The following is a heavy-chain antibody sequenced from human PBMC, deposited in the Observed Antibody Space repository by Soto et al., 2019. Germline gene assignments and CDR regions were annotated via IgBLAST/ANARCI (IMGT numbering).Heavy chain of an antibody. Sequence: GGSLRLSCAASAFTFSYYAMNGVRQAPGKGLEWVSQITAGGNTYYADSVKGRFTISRDNSKNTLYLQMNSLRAEDTAVYYCAKGPTATTTRADYWGQGILVTVSS. CDR2: ITAGGNT. CDR1: AFTFSYYA. J-gene: IGHJ4*02. D-gene: IGHD1-1*01. CDR3: AKGPTATTTRADY. V-gene: IGHV3-23*01.